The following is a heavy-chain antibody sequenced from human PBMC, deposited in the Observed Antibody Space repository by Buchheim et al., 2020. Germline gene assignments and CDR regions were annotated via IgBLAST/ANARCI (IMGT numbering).Heavy chain of an antibody. CDR3: ARGDYGDSLDY. V-gene: IGHV4-59*01. CDR2: IYYSGST. CDR1: GGSISSYY. Sequence: QVQLQESGPGLVKPSETLSLTCTASGGSISSYYWSWIRQPPGKGLEWIGYIYYSGSTNYNPSLKSRVTISVDTSKNQFSLKLSSVTAADTAVYYCARGDYGDSLDYWGQGTL. D-gene: IGHD4-17*01. J-gene: IGHJ4*02.